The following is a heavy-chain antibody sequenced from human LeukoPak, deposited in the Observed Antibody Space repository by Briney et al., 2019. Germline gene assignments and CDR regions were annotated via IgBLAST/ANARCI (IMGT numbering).Heavy chain of an antibody. J-gene: IGHJ3*02. V-gene: IGHV4-59*12. CDR1: GGSISSYY. CDR3: ARGGLVRGSIDSLIAFDI. D-gene: IGHD3-10*01. CDR2: IYYSGRT. Sequence: SETLSLTCTVSGGSISSYYWSWIRQPPGKGLEWIGYIYYSGRTNYNPSLESRVTMSVDTSKNLFSLQLTSVTPEDTAVYYCARGGLVRGSIDSLIAFDIWGQGIMVTVSS.